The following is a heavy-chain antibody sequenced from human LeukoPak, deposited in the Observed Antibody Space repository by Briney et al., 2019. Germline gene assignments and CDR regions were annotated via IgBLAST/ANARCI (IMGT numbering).Heavy chain of an antibody. CDR2: IYTSGST. Sequence: SETLSLTCTVSGGSISSGSYYWSWIRQPAGKGLEWIGRIYTSGSTNYNPSLKSRVTISVDTSKNQFSLKLSSVTAADTAVYYCARDPLHVYDSVGSSFDFWGQGTLVTVSS. V-gene: IGHV4-61*02. D-gene: IGHD3-22*01. CDR1: GGSISSGSYY. J-gene: IGHJ4*02. CDR3: ARDPLHVYDSVGSSFDF.